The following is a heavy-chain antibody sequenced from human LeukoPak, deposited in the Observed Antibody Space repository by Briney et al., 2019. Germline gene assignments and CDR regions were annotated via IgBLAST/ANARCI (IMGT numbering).Heavy chain of an antibody. J-gene: IGHJ4*02. CDR1: GYTFTGYY. CDR2: INPNSGGT. Sequence: GASVKVSCKASGYTFTGYYMHWVRQAPGQGLEWMGWINPNSGGTNYAQKFQGRVTMTRDTSISTAYMELSRLRSDDTAVYYCARETKENDGSGYPDYWGQGTLVTVSS. CDR3: ARETKENDGSGYPDY. D-gene: IGHD3-22*01. V-gene: IGHV1-2*02.